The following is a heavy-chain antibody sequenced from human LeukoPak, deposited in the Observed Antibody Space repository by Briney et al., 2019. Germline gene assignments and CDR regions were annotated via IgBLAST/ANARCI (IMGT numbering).Heavy chain of an antibody. CDR1: GFTFDDYT. CDR2: ISWDGGST. J-gene: IGHJ6*02. CDR3: AKDRGITIFGVVITSGMDV. V-gene: IGHV3-43*01. Sequence: GESLRLSCAASGFTFDDYTMHWVRQAPGKGLEWVSLISWDGGSTYYADSVEGRFTISRDNSKNSLYLQMNSLRTEDTALYYCAKDRGITIFGVVITSGMDVWGQGTTVTVSS. D-gene: IGHD3-3*01.